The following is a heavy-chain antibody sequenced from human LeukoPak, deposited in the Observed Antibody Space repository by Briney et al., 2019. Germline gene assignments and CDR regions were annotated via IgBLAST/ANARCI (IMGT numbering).Heavy chain of an antibody. Sequence: PPETLSLTCTVSGGSISSGGYYWSWIRQHPGKGLEWIGYIYYSGSTYYNPSLKSRVTISVDTSKNQFSLKLSSVTAADTAVYYCARSYCSSTSCYRGDYYFDYWGQGTLVTVSS. V-gene: IGHV4-31*03. CDR2: IYYSGST. J-gene: IGHJ4*02. CDR3: ARSYCSSTSCYRGDYYFDY. D-gene: IGHD2-2*02. CDR1: GGSISSGGYY.